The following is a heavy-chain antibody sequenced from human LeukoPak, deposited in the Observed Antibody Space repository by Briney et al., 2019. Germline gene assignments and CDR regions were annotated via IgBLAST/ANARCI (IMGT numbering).Heavy chain of an antibody. CDR2: ITANGGGT. J-gene: IGHJ4*02. CDR1: GFTFSNYA. V-gene: IGHV3-23*01. Sequence: PGGSLRLSCAVSGFTFSNYAMSWVRLPPGEGLEWVSAITANGGGTYYADSVKGRFTISRDNSKNTLYLQMNYLRAEDTAVYYCGRKVTDGPIDDWGQGSLVTVSS. CDR3: GRKVTDGPIDD. D-gene: IGHD3/OR15-3a*01.